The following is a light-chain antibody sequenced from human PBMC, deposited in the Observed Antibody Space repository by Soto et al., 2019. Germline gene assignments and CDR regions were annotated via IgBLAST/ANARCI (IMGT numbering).Light chain of an antibody. V-gene: IGKV3-20*01. Sequence: ENVLTQSPGTLSLSPGERATLSCRASQSVSSNFLAWYQQKPGQAPRLLIYGASTRAAGVPDWFSGSGSGTDFTLTITGLEPEDFAVYYCQQYGRSPLLYTFGQGTKL. J-gene: IGKJ2*01. CDR1: QSVSSNF. CDR2: GAS. CDR3: QQYGRSPLLYT.